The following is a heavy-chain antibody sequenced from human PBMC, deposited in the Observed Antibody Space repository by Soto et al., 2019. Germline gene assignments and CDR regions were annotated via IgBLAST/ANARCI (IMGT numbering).Heavy chain of an antibody. J-gene: IGHJ4*02. CDR1: GFTFPSSA. Sequence: QMQLEQSGPEVKKPGTSVKVSCKASGFTFPSSAVQWVRQARGQRLEWIARIVVGSGNTNYAQKFQERLTISRDMSTNTAYMELSSLRSEDTAVYYCAAVRYYYDTSGTYFDYWGQGTLVTVSS. CDR3: AAVRYYYDTSGTYFDY. CDR2: IVVGSGNT. V-gene: IGHV1-58*01. D-gene: IGHD3-22*01.